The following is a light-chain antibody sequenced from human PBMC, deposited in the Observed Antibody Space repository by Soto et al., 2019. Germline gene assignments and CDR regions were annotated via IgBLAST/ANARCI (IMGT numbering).Light chain of an antibody. CDR1: QSIDNY. CDR2: ATS. Sequence: DIQMTQSPSSLSASIGDRVTITCRAGQSIDNYLNWYQQKPVKAPNLLIYATSSLQSGVPSRFSGSGSGTEFTLTISSLQREDFAIYYCQQCYSSTWTFGQGTKVEIK. J-gene: IGKJ1*01. CDR3: QQCYSSTWT. V-gene: IGKV1-39*01.